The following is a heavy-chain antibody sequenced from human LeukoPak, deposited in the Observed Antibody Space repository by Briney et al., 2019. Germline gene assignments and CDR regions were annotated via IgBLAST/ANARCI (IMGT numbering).Heavy chain of an antibody. CDR1: GGSFSGYY. V-gene: IGHV4-34*01. CDR3: AGNPYCSGGSCFIVADY. CDR2: INHSGST. D-gene: IGHD2-15*01. J-gene: IGHJ4*02. Sequence: SETLSLTCAVYGGSFSGYYWSWIRQPPGKGLEWIGEINHSGSTNYNPSLKSRVTISVDTSKNQFSLKLSSVTAADTAVYYCAGNPYCSGGSCFIVADYWGQGTLVTVSS.